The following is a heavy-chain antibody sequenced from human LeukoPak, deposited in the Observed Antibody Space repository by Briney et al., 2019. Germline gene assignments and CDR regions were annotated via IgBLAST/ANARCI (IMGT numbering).Heavy chain of an antibody. CDR2: ISAYNGNT. J-gene: IGHJ4*02. D-gene: IGHD3-9*01. V-gene: IGHV1-18*01. Sequence: ASVKVSCKASGYTFTSYGISWVRQAPGQGLEWMGWISAYNGNTNYAQKLQGRVTMTTDTSTSTAYMELRSLRSDDTAVYYCAREGGTYYDILTGYQSGDYWGQGTLVTVSS. CDR1: GYTFTSYG. CDR3: AREGGTYYDILTGYQSGDY.